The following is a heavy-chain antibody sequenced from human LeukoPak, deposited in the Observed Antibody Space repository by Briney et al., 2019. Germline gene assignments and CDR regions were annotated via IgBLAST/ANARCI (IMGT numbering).Heavy chain of an antibody. D-gene: IGHD2/OR15-2a*01. CDR2: VHYNGDT. CDR1: GASISNHY. V-gene: IGHV4-59*11. Sequence: PSETLSLTCTVFGASISNHYWSWIRQPPGKGLEWIGYVHYNGDTNYNPSLTSRVATSVDTSRNQFSLRLYSVSAADMAVYYCARGSTRADDYWGQGILVTVSS. J-gene: IGHJ4*02. CDR3: ARGSTRADDY.